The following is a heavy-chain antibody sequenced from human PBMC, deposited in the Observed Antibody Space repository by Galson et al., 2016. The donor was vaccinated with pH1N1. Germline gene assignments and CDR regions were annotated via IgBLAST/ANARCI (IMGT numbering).Heavy chain of an antibody. CDR2: ISGSGRDT. V-gene: IGHV3-23*01. CDR1: GFTFNKYA. Sequence: SLRLSCAASGFTFNKYAITWVRQAPRKALEWVSAISGSGRDTYYAYSAKGRFTISRDNSKDTVYLQMNSLTVENTAIYSCAKVPRHGFNAYGVDNWGQGTLVTVSS. J-gene: IGHJ4*02. D-gene: IGHD5-12*01. CDR3: AKVPRHGFNAYGVDN.